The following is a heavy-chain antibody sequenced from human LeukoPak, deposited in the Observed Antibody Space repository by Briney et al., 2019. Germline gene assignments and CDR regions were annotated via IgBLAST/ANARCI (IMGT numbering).Heavy chain of an antibody. CDR2: ISDTGELT. J-gene: IGHJ4*02. CDR3: AKGGLRFGYSFSD. V-gene: IGHV3-23*01. D-gene: IGHD3-16*01. Sequence: PGGSLRLSCAASGFTFNTHALSWVRQAPGKGLEWVAAISDTGELTYSADSVGGRFAISRDNSKNTVFLQMSRLRAEDTALYYCAKGGLRFGYSFSDWGQGTLVTVSS. CDR1: GFTFNTHA.